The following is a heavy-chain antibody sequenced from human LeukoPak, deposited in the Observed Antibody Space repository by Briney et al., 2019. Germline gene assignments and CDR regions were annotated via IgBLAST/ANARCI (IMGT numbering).Heavy chain of an antibody. Sequence: SETLSLTCTVSGGSISSYYWGWIRQPPGKGLEWIGSIYYSGSTYYNPSLKSRVTISVDTSKNQFSLKLSSVTAADTAVYYCARLSGNSPFNYWGQGTLVTVSS. D-gene: IGHD4-23*01. J-gene: IGHJ4*02. V-gene: IGHV4-39*01. CDR1: GGSISSYY. CDR3: ARLSGNSPFNY. CDR2: IYYSGST.